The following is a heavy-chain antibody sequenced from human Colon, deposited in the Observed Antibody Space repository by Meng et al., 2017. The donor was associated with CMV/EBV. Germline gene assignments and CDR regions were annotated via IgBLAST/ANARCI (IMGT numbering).Heavy chain of an antibody. CDR3: ARAARSGNHAVFYSLDL. J-gene: IGHJ6*02. D-gene: IGHD2-15*01. CDR2: LSNIGGNK. Sequence: GGSLRLSCATSGFTFSSHAVHWVRQAPGKGLEWVAVLSNIGGNKFYADSVKGRFSISRDNSENTLFLDKSTNTAFMELSSLRSEDTAVYYCARAARSGNHAVFYSLDLWGQGTTVTVSS. CDR1: GFTFSSHA. V-gene: IGHV3-30*04.